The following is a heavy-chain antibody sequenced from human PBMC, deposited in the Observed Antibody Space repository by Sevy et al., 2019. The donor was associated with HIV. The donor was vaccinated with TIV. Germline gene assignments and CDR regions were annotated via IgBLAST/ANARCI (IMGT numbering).Heavy chain of an antibody. J-gene: IGHJ4*02. Sequence: GGSLRLSCEASGFIFSDSYMSWIRQAPGKGLEWISYISTRGSTIYYADSVKGRFTISRDNANNSLSLHLNSLRDEDTAIYYCARFVGDYFDFWGRGTLVTVSS. V-gene: IGHV3-11*01. CDR2: ISTRGSTI. CDR3: ARFVGDYFDF. CDR1: GFIFSDSY. D-gene: IGHD4-17*01.